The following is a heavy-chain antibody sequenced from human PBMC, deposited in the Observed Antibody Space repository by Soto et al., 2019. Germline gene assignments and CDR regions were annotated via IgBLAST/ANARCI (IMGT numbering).Heavy chain of an antibody. J-gene: IGHJ6*04. CDR1: GFTFSSYG. CDR2: IWYDGSNK. D-gene: IGHD4-17*01. CDR3: ARDLVRSALGV. Sequence: GGSLRLSCAASGFTFSSYGMHWVRQAPGKGLEWVAVIWYDGSNKYYADSVKGRFTISRDNSKNTLYLQMNSLRAEDTAVYYCARDLVRSALGVWGKGTTVTVSS. V-gene: IGHV3-33*01.